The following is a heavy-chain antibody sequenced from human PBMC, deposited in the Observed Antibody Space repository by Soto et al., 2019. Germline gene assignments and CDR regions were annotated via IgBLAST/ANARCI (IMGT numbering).Heavy chain of an antibody. CDR1: RFTFSTYE. CDR2: ISSSGNSV. J-gene: IGHJ4*02. V-gene: IGHV3-48*03. Sequence: GSLRLSCAAPRFTFSTYEMNWVRQAPGKGLEWVSYISSSGNSVYYADSVKGRFTISRDNSRNSLYLQMSSLRDEDTALYYCVRYCTETLCNGVATRTFDSWGQGTLVTVSS. CDR3: VRYCTETLCNGVATRTFDS. D-gene: IGHD5-12*01.